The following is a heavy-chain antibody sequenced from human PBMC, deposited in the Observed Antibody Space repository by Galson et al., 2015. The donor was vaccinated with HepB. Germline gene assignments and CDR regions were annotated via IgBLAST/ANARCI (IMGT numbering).Heavy chain of an antibody. Sequence: SVKVSCKASGYTFTSYAMNWVRQAPGQGLEWMGWINTNTGNPTYAQGFTGRFVFSLDTSVSTAYLQISSLKAEDTAVYYCARPMEAHSGYDYSEAGSGWEGYYYYGMDVWGQGTTVTVSS. J-gene: IGHJ6*02. CDR1: GYTFTSYA. D-gene: IGHD5-12*01. CDR3: ARPMEAHSGYDYSEAGSGWEGYYYYGMDV. CDR2: INTNTGNP. V-gene: IGHV7-4-1*02.